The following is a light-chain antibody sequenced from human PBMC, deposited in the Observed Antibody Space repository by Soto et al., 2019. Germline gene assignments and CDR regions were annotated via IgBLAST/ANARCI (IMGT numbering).Light chain of an antibody. J-gene: IGLJ2*01. CDR1: SSNIGAGYD. CDR3: QSYDRSLSGVV. Sequence: QSVLTQPPSVSGAPGQRVTISCTGSSSNIGAGYDVHWYQQLPGTAPKLLIFVNTNRPSGVPDRFSGSKSGTSASLAITGLQAEDEADYYCQSYDRSLSGVVFGGGTKVPVL. CDR2: VNT. V-gene: IGLV1-40*01.